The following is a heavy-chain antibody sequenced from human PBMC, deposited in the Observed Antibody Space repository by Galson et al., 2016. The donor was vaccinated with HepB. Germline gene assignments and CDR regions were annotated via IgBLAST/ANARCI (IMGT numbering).Heavy chain of an antibody. J-gene: IGHJ3*01. D-gene: IGHD3-10*01. Sequence: SLRLSCAASGFIVTANYMTWVRQAPGKGPEWVSVNSRGRTSYADSVKGRFTISRDNAKNMLYLQMSSLRAEDTAVYYCARGEWGGFNVWGQGTLVTVSS. CDR2: NSRGRT. CDR3: ARGEWGGFNV. V-gene: IGHV3-66*01. CDR1: GFIVTANY.